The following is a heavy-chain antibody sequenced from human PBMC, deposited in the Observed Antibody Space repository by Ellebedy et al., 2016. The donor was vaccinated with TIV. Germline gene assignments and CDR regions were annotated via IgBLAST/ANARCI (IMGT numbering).Heavy chain of an antibody. CDR3: LVTTRSRSFDY. J-gene: IGHJ4*02. D-gene: IGHD4-17*01. V-gene: IGHV3-7*03. Sequence: PGGSLRLSCAASGFTFSSYWMSWVRQAPGKGLEWVASIKQDGSEKSYVDFVKGRFTVSRDNAKNSLYLQMDSLRVEDTAVYYCLVTTRSRSFDYWGQGTLVTVSS. CDR2: IKQDGSEK. CDR1: GFTFSSYW.